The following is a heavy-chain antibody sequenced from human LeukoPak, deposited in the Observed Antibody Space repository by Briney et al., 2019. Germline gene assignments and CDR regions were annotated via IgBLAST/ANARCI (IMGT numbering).Heavy chain of an antibody. V-gene: IGHV1-24*01. D-gene: IGHD3-9*01. CDR2: FDPEDGET. Sequence: ASVKVSCKVSGYTLTQLSMHWVRQAPGKGLEWMGGFDPEDGETIYAQKFQGRVTMTEDTSTDTAYMELSSLRSEDTAVYYCATVDSLTGYATHDYWGQGTLVTVSS. CDR3: ATVDSLTGYATHDY. CDR1: GYTLTQLS. J-gene: IGHJ4*02.